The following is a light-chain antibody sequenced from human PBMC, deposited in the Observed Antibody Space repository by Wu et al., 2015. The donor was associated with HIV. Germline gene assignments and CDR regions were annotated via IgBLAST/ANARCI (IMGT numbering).Light chain of an antibody. CDR1: QSVNSN. V-gene: IGKV3D-15*02. CDR2: DAS. Sequence: VMTQSPAALSMSPGERATLSCRASQSVNSNLAWYQQKPGQTPRLLIYDASTRATGIPARFSGSGSGTHFTLTITRLEPEDSAVYYCQQYGYSPTTFGPGTKVDLK. J-gene: IGKJ3*01. CDR3: QQYGYSPTT.